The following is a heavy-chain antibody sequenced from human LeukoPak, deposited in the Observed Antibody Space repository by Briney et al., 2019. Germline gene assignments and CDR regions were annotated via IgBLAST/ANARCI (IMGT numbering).Heavy chain of an antibody. CDR2: IQYDGSHE. V-gene: IGHV3-30*02. Sequence: PVGSLRLSCAASGFTFSGYGMHWVRQAPGKGLEWVTFIQYDGSHEYYADSVKGRFTFSRDNSKNTLYLQMNSLRTEDTAVYYCAKGSGWYFDYWGQGALVTVSS. J-gene: IGHJ4*02. CDR1: GFTFSGYG. CDR3: AKGSGWYFDY. D-gene: IGHD6-19*01.